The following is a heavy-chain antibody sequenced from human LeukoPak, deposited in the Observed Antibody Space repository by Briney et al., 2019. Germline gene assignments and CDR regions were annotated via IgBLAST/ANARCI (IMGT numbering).Heavy chain of an antibody. CDR3: ARGSRGSRAAAGTAGDY. J-gene: IGHJ4*02. CDR2: ISSSGSTI. V-gene: IGHV3-48*03. D-gene: IGHD6-13*01. CDR1: GFTFSSYE. Sequence: GGSLRLSCAASGFTFSSYEMNWVRQAPGKGLEWVSYISSSGSTIYYADSVKGRFTISRDNAKNSLYLRMNSLRAEDTAVYYCARGSRGSRAAAGTAGDYWGQGTLVTVSS.